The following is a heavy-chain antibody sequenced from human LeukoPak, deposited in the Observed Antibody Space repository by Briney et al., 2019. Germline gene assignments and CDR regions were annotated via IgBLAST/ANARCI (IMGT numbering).Heavy chain of an antibody. V-gene: IGHV3-74*01. J-gene: IGHJ4*02. CDR1: GFSFSAYW. CDR3: VRYDVDARRFDY. Sequence: QPGRSLRLSCAASGFSFSAYWMHWVRQAPGKGLVWVSRINNEGTGTDYADSVRGRFTISRVNVENTLYLQMNSLSADDTAMYYCVRYDVDARRFDYWGQGTLVTVSS. CDR2: INNEGTGT. D-gene: IGHD2-8*01.